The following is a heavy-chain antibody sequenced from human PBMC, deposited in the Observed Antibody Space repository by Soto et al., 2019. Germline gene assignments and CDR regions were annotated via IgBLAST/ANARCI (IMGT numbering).Heavy chain of an antibody. Sequence: PSETLSLTCTVSGGSISSYYWSWIRQPPGKGLDWIGYIYYSGSTNYNPSLKSRVTISVDTSKNQFSLKLSSVTAADTAVYYCAREVVMIKFGGVIATYYFDYWGQGTLVTVSS. CDR3: AREVVMIKFGGVIATYYFDY. J-gene: IGHJ4*02. D-gene: IGHD3-16*02. CDR1: GGSISSYY. CDR2: IYYSGST. V-gene: IGHV4-59*01.